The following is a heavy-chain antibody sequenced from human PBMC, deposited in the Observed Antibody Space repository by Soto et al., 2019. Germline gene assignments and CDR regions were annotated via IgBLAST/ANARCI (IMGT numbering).Heavy chain of an antibody. CDR2: ISGSGGST. J-gene: IGHJ4*02. CDR1: GFTFSSYA. Sequence: EVQLLDSGGSLVQPGGSLRLSCAASGFTFSSYAMRWVRQAPGKGLKWVSAISGSGGSTYYADSVKARFTISRDNSKNTLYLQMNSLRAEDKPVDYCANGASMIVVCAPDCWGQGTLVTVSS. V-gene: IGHV3-23*01. D-gene: IGHD3-22*01. CDR3: ANGASMIVVCAPDC.